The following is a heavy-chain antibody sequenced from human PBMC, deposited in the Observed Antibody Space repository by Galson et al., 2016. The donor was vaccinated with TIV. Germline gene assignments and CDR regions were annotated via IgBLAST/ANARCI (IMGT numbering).Heavy chain of an antibody. Sequence: TLSLTCTVYGDSISSGDYYWSWTRQPPGKGLEWIGYVFYSGRTYYNPSLKSRVSISIDRSKNQFSLRLSSVTAADTAVYYCARVFLPYYYAMDVWGQGTAVTVSS. CDR3: ARVFLPYYYAMDV. V-gene: IGHV4-30-4*01. D-gene: IGHD3-3*01. CDR2: VFYSGRT. J-gene: IGHJ6*02. CDR1: GDSISSGDYY.